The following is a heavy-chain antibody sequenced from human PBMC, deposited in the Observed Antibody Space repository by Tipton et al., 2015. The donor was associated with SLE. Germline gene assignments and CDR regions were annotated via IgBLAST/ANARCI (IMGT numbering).Heavy chain of an antibody. CDR1: GYTFTSYY. V-gene: IGHV1-2*06. CDR3: ARTDTPGDAFDI. J-gene: IGHJ3*02. D-gene: IGHD5-18*01. Sequence: SCAASGYTFTSYYMHWVRQAPGQGLEWMGRINPNSGGTNYAQKFQGRVTMTRDTSISTAYMELSRLRSDDTAVYYCARTDTPGDAFDIWGQGTMVTVSS. CDR2: INPNSGGT.